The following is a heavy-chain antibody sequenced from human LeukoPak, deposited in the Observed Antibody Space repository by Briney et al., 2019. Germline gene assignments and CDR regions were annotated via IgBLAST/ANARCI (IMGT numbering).Heavy chain of an antibody. CDR2: ISSSGSTI. Sequence: GGSLRLSCAASGFIFSGDFMSWVRQAPGKGLEWVSYISSSGSTIYYADSVKGRFTISRDNAKNSLYLQMNSLRAEDTAVYYCALHAGESAPFDYWGQGTLVTVSS. J-gene: IGHJ4*02. D-gene: IGHD3-10*01. CDR1: GFIFSGDF. CDR3: ALHAGESAPFDY. V-gene: IGHV3-11*01.